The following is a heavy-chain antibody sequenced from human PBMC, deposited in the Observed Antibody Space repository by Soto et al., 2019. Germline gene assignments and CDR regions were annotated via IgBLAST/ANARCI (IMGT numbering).Heavy chain of an antibody. J-gene: IGHJ4*02. V-gene: IGHV2-5*01. Sequence: TLVNPTQTLTLTCGFSGFSLSSYGMGVAWIRQPPGKALEWLALIYWYDDKRYSPSLKDRLAISKDTSSNQVVLTITNMDPGDTATYFCAHAGDYDLLTFDHWGPGTLVTVSS. CDR1: GFSLSSYGMG. CDR3: AHAGDYDLLTFDH. D-gene: IGHD4-17*01. CDR2: IYWYDDK.